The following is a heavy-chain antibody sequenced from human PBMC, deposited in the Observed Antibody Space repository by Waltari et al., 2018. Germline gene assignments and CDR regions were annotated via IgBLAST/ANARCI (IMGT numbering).Heavy chain of an antibody. J-gene: IGHJ6*03. CDR1: GYRFTSYW. Sequence: EVQLVQSGAEVKRPGESLRISCKGSGYRFTSYWISWVRQMPGKGLEWMGRIDPSDSYTNDSPSFQVHVTISADKSISTAYLQWSSLKASDTAMYYCARSHDYGDYEDYYYYYMDVWGKGTTVTVSS. D-gene: IGHD4-17*01. V-gene: IGHV5-10-1*03. CDR3: ARSHDYGDYEDYYYYYMDV. CDR2: IDPSDSYT.